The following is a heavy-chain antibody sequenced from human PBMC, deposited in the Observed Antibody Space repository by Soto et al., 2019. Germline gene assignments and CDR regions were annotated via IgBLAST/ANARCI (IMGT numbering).Heavy chain of an antibody. D-gene: IGHD6-25*01. CDR3: AKARARRRHALDY. CDR2: ISGSGGST. Sequence: EVQLLESGGGLVQPGGSLRLSCAASGFTFSSYAMSWVRQAPGKGLEWVSAISGSGGSTYYADPVKGRFTNSRNNSKNTLCLEMNSLRAEHTAVYYCAKARARRRHALDYWGQGTLVTVSS. CDR1: GFTFSSYA. V-gene: IGHV3-23*01. J-gene: IGHJ4*02.